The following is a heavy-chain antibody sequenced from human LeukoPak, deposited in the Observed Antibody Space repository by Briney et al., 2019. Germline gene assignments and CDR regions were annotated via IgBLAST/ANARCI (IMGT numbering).Heavy chain of an antibody. D-gene: IGHD3-16*01. CDR3: ARDWGY. J-gene: IGHJ4*02. CDR1: GFTFSTYC. V-gene: IGHV3-23*01. Sequence: GGSLRLSCAASGFTFSTYCMSWVRQAPGKGLEWVSGITGSGGSTYYADSVKGRFTISRDNSKNTLYLQMNNLRAEDTAVYYCARDWGYWGQGTLVTVSS. CDR2: ITGSGGST.